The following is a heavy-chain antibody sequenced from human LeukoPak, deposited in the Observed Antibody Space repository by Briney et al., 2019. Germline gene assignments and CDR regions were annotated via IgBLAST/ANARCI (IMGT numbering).Heavy chain of an antibody. V-gene: IGHV4-4*07. D-gene: IGHD3-10*01. CDR1: GGSISSYY. Sequence: SETLSLTCTVSGGSISSYYWSWIRQPAGKGLEWIGRICTSGSTNYNPSLKSRVTMSVDTSKNQFSLKLSSVTAADTAVYYCARARPAYGSGSYYNGMDVWGQGTTVTVSS. CDR2: ICTSGST. CDR3: ARARPAYGSGSYYNGMDV. J-gene: IGHJ6*02.